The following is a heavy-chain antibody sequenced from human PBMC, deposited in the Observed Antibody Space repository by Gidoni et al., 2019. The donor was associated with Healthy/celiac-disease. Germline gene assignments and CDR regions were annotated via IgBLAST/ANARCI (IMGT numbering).Heavy chain of an antibody. V-gene: IGHV3-33*01. Sequence: QVQLVESGGGVVQPGRSLRLSCAASGFTFSSYGMHWVCQAPGKGLEWVAVIWYDGSNKYYADSVKGRFTISRDNSKNTLYLQMNSLRAEDTAVYYCASSEYYDFWSGIDAFDIWGQGTMVTVSS. CDR2: IWYDGSNK. CDR3: ASSEYYDFWSGIDAFDI. D-gene: IGHD3-3*01. J-gene: IGHJ3*02. CDR1: GFTFSSYG.